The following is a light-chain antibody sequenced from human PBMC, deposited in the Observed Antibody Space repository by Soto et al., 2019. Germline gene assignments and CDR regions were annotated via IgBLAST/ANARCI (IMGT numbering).Light chain of an antibody. J-gene: IGKJ2*01. V-gene: IGKV1-5*01. Sequence: DIQMTQSPSSLSGSIGDRVTITCQASQDISNFLNWYQQKPGKAPNLLIYDGSTLESGVPSRFSGRGSGTEFTLTISSLQPDDCATYYCHTYNSYSLHTFGQGTKVDIK. CDR1: QDISNF. CDR3: HTYNSYSLHT. CDR2: DGS.